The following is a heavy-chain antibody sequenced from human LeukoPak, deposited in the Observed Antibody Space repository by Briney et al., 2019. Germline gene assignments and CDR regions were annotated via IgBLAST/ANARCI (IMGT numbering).Heavy chain of an antibody. CDR3: AKDTDCSSTSCYGFDFDY. J-gene: IGHJ4*02. Sequence: GGSLRLSCAASGFTFDDYATHWVRQAPGKGLEWVSGISWNSGSIGYADSVKGRFTISRDNAKNSLYLQMNSLRAEDTALYYCAKDTDCSSTSCYGFDFDYWGQGTLVTVSS. D-gene: IGHD2-2*01. CDR2: ISWNSGSI. CDR1: GFTFDDYA. V-gene: IGHV3-9*01.